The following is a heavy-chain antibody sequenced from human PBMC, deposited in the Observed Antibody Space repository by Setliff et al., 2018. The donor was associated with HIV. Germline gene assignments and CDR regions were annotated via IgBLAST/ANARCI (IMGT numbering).Heavy chain of an antibody. V-gene: IGHV4-39*01. CDR1: GGSISSSSYY. D-gene: IGHD2-15*01. CDR2: IYYGGST. Sequence: SETLSLTCTVSGGSISSSSYYWAWVRQPPGKGLEWIGSIYYGGSTSYNPSLKSRVTISVDTSKNQFSLKLRSVTAADTAVYYCARRRGYCSGGTCYSGGYWFDPWGQGTLVTVSS. J-gene: IGHJ5*02. CDR3: ARRRGYCSGGTCYSGGYWFDP.